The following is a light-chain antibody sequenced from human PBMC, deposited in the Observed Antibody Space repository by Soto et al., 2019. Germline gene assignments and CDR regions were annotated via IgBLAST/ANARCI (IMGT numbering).Light chain of an antibody. CDR3: QQYQSYSET. Sequence: DIQMTQSPSTLSVSVGDRVTITCRASQSVSTRLAWYQQKPGKAPKLLIYDASSLQTGVPSRFSGSGSGAEFTLTISSLQPDDFATYYCQQYQSYSETFGHGTKVEIK. CDR1: QSVSTR. J-gene: IGKJ1*01. V-gene: IGKV1-5*01. CDR2: DAS.